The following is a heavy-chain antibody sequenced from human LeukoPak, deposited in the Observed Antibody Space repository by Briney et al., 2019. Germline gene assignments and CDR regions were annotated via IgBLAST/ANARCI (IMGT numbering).Heavy chain of an antibody. J-gene: IGHJ5*02. CDR2: ITHSGST. V-gene: IGHV4-34*01. CDR1: GGSFSGYY. CDR3: ASARDWFDP. Sequence: SETLSLTCAVYGGSFSGYYWRWIPQPPGKGLEWIGEITHSGSTNYNPSLKSRVTISVDTSKNQFSLKLSSVTAADTAVYYCASARDWFDPWGQGTLVTVSS.